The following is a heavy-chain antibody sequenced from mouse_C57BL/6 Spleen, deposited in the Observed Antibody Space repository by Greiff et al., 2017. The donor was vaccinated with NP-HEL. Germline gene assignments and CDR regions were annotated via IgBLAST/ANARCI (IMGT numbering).Heavy chain of an antibody. CDR2: IDPSDSET. CDR3: ARGAGGNYEGDY. V-gene: IGHV1-52*01. J-gene: IGHJ2*01. CDR1: GYTFTSYW. D-gene: IGHD2-1*01. Sequence: QVQLKQPGAELVRPGSSVKLSCKASGYTFTSYWMHWVKQRPIQGLEWIGNIDPSDSETHYNQKFKDKATLTVDKSSSTAYMQLSSLTSEDSAVYYCARGAGGNYEGDYWGQGTTLTVSS.